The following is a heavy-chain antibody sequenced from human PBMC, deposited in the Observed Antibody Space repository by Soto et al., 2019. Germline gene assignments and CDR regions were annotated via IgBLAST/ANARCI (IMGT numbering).Heavy chain of an antibody. D-gene: IGHD1-7*01. CDR1: GGSISSGGYY. Sequence: SETLSLTCTVSGGSISSGGYYWAWIRQPPGKGLEWIGSIYYSGTTYYNPSLKSRVTISVDRSKNQFSLKLSSVTAADTAVYYCARTESGTFDPWGQGTLVTVSS. CDR2: IYYSGTT. J-gene: IGHJ5*02. V-gene: IGHV4-39*07. CDR3: ARTESGTFDP.